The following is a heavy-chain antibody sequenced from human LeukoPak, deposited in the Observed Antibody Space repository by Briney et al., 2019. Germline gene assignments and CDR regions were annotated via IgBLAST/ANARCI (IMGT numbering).Heavy chain of an antibody. CDR2: IYHSGST. V-gene: IGHV4-30-2*01. CDR3: ARAFRAGYCSSTSCYHDDY. CDR1: GGSISSGGYY. D-gene: IGHD2-2*03. Sequence: PSQTLSLTCTVSGGSISSGGYYWSWIRQPPGKGLEWIGYIYHSGSTYYNPSLKSRVTISVDRSKNQFSLKLSSVTAADTAVYYCARAFRAGYCSSTSCYHDDYWGQGTLVTVSS. J-gene: IGHJ4*02.